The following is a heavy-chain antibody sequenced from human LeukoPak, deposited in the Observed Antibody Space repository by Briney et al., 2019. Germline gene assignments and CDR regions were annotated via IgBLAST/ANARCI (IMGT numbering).Heavy chain of an antibody. CDR2: ISWNSGSI. CDR3: AKDISWKSYYFDY. J-gene: IGHJ4*02. Sequence: GRSLRLSCAASGFTLDDYAMHWVRQAPGKGLEWVSGISWNSGSIGYADSVKGRFTISRDNAKNSLYLQMNSLRAEDTALYYCAKDISWKSYYFDYWGQGTLVTVSS. V-gene: IGHV3-9*01. D-gene: IGHD1-1*01. CDR1: GFTLDDYA.